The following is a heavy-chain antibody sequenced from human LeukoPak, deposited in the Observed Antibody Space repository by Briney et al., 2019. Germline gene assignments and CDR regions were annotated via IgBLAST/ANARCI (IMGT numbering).Heavy chain of an antibody. CDR1: GGSVSSGSYF. CDR2: IHTSGST. J-gene: IGHJ4*02. D-gene: IGHD4-11*01. V-gene: IGHV4-61*02. Sequence: SQTLSLTCAVSGGSVSSGSYFCSWIRQPAGKGLQWIGRIHTSGSTEYNPSLKSRVTISVDTSKNQLSLKLSSVTAADTAVYYCSRGNNYVDFDYWGQGTLVTVSS. CDR3: SRGNNYVDFDY.